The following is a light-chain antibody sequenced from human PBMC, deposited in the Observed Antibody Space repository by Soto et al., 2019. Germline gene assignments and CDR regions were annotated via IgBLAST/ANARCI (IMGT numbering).Light chain of an antibody. J-gene: IGLJ1*01. CDR2: AVS. V-gene: IGLV2-14*01. CDR1: ASDVGGYNY. CDR3: CSYTSRTTYV. Sequence: LTQPASVSGSPGQSITISCTGTASDVGGYNYVSWYQQHPGKAPKLMIHAVSNRPSGISSRFSGSKSGNTASLTISGLQSEDEADYFCCSYTSRTTYVFGTGTKGTVL.